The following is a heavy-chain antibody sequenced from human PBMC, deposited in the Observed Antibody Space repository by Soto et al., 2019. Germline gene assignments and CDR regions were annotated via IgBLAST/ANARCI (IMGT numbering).Heavy chain of an antibody. CDR3: ARQVIFFGVVRYYYMDV. CDR2: IYPGDSST. CDR1: GYRFTTYW. J-gene: IGHJ6*03. V-gene: IGHV5-51*01. D-gene: IGHD3-3*01. Sequence: GESLKISCKASGYRFTTYWIAWVRQMPGKGLEWMGIIYPGDSSTRFSPSFQGQVTISADKSISTAYLQWSSLKASDTAMYYCARQVIFFGVVRYYYMDVWGKGTTVSVSS.